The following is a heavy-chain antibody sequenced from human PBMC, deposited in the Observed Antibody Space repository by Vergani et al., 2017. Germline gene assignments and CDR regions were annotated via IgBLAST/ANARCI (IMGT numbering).Heavy chain of an antibody. CDR1: GFIFSNYW. CDR2: IGSSGPYI. Sequence: EVQLVESGGGLVQPGGSLRLSCEASGFIFSNYWMNWVRQAPGKGLEWVAFIGSSGPYINYADSVKGRFIISRDNTNNSLFLQLRSLRAEDAAVYYCARDCTSGGCPDNYGMDVWGQGATVTVSS. J-gene: IGHJ6*02. D-gene: IGHD2-8*01. CDR3: ARDCTSGGCPDNYGMDV. V-gene: IGHV3-21*06.